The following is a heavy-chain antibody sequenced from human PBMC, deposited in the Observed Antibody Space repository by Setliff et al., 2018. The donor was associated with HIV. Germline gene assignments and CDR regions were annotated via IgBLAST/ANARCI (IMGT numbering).Heavy chain of an antibody. Sequence: PSETLSLTCTVSGGSISSSSYYWGWIRQPPGKGLEWIGSIYYSGSTYYNPSLKSRVTISVDTSKNQFSLKLCSVTAADTAVYYCARRGRIAVAGGFDYWGQGTLVTVSS. CDR3: ARRGRIAVAGGFDY. V-gene: IGHV4-39*01. CDR1: GGSISSSSYY. J-gene: IGHJ4*02. CDR2: IYYSGST. D-gene: IGHD6-19*01.